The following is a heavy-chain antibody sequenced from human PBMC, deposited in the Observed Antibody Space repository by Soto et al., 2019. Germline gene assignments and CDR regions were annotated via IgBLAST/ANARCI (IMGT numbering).Heavy chain of an antibody. CDR1: GYTFTGYY. V-gene: IGHV1-2*02. J-gene: IGHJ4*02. CDR3: ARDGGGGRVRRMGY. CDR2: INPNSGGT. Sequence: QVQLVQSGAEVKKPGASVKVSCKASGYTFTGYYMHWVRQAPGQGLEWMGWINPNSGGTNYAQKCQGRGPVTRDTSISPDYMGRSRVRSDGTAGYYWARDGGGGRVRRMGYWGQGTLVTVSS. D-gene: IGHD3-16*01.